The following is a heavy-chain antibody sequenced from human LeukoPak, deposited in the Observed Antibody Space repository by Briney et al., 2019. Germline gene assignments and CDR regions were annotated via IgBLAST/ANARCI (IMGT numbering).Heavy chain of an antibody. V-gene: IGHV1-18*01. J-gene: IGHJ4*02. CDR1: GYTFTSYG. Sequence: GASVKVSCKASGYTFTSYGISWVRQAPGQGLEWMGWISAYNGNTNYAQKLQGRVTMTTDTSTSTAYMELRSLRSDDTAVYYCARDRRSYYDILTGYYKFDYWGQGTPVTVSS. CDR2: ISAYNGNT. D-gene: IGHD3-9*01. CDR3: ARDRRSYYDILTGYYKFDY.